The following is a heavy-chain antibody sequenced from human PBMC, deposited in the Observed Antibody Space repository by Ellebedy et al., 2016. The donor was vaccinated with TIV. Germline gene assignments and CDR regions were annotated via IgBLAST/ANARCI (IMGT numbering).Heavy chain of an antibody. V-gene: IGHV3-23*01. CDR1: GFTFSSHA. CDR2: ISSVGSP. Sequence: GGSLRLSCEASGFTFSSHAMSWVRQVPGKGLEWVSTISSVGSPNYADSVRGRFTISRDSSKDTLYLEMDSLRADDTAIYYCAKCRHSTGCLLDSWGQGTLVTVSS. J-gene: IGHJ4*02. D-gene: IGHD6-19*01. CDR3: AKCRHSTGCLLDS.